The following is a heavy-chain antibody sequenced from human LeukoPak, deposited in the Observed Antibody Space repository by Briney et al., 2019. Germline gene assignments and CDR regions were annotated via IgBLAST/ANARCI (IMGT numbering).Heavy chain of an antibody. CDR3: ARGGGLAVAGTRFDY. Sequence: ASVKVSCKASGYTFTGYYMHWVRQAPGQGLEWMGWIDPNGGGTKYAQKFQGRVTMARDTSISTAYMELSRLTSDDTAVCYCARGGGLAVAGTRFDYWGQGTLVTVSS. J-gene: IGHJ4*02. CDR2: IDPNGGGT. CDR1: GYTFTGYY. V-gene: IGHV1-2*02. D-gene: IGHD6-13*01.